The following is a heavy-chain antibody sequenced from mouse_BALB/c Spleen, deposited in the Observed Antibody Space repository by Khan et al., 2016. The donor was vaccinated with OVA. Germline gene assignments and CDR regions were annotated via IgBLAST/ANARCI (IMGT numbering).Heavy chain of an antibody. CDR3: ARSVTITTVVATDFDY. D-gene: IGHD1-1*01. J-gene: IGHJ2*01. V-gene: IGHV3-2*02. CDR1: GYSITSDYA. CDR2: ISYSGRP. Sequence: EVQLQESGPGLVKPSQSLSLTCTVTGYSITSDYAWNWIRQFPGNKLEWMGYISYSGRPSYNPSLKSRISITRATSKTQFFLQLNSVTTEDTATYYCARSVTITTVVATDFDYWGQGTTLTVSS.